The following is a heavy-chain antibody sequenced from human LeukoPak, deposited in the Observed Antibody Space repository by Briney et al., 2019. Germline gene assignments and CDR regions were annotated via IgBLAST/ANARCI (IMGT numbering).Heavy chain of an antibody. CDR1: GYNFTNYG. CDR2: IIPIFGTA. Sequence: GASVKVSCKASGYNFTNYGISWVRQAPGQGLEWMGGIIPIFGTANYAQKFQGRVTITADESTSTAYMELSSLRSEDTAVYYCARQDMASPRGPLYYYYYMDVWGKGTTVTISS. D-gene: IGHD2-15*01. V-gene: IGHV1-69*13. CDR3: ARQDMASPRGPLYYYYYMDV. J-gene: IGHJ6*03.